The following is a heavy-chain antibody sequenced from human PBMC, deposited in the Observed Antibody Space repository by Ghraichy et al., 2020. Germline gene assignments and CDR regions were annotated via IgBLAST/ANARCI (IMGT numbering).Heavy chain of an antibody. CDR3: ARVPGDYQLYWYFDL. J-gene: IGHJ2*01. V-gene: IGHV4-30-2*01. CDR1: GGSISSGGYS. D-gene: IGHD4-17*01. Sequence: SQTLSLTCTVSGGSISSGGYSWSWIRQPPGKGLEWIGYIYHSGSTYYNPSLKSRVTISVDRSKNQFSLKLSSVTAADTAVYYCARVPGDYQLYWYFDLWGRGTLVTVSS. CDR2: IYHSGST.